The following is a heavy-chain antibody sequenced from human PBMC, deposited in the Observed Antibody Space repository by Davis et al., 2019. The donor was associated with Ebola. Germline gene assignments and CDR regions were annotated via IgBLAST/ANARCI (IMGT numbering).Heavy chain of an antibody. CDR2: IYYNGFT. J-gene: IGHJ4*02. CDR3: ARLGGPATNFDH. CDR1: GGSVNTGSYY. Sequence: SETLSLTCAVSGGSVNTGSYYWGWIRQPPGKGLEWICSIYYNGFTYYNPSLKSRVTISVDTSKNQFSVNLRSVTATDTATYYCARLGGPATNFDHWGQGTLVTVSS. D-gene: IGHD3-16*01. V-gene: IGHV4-39*01.